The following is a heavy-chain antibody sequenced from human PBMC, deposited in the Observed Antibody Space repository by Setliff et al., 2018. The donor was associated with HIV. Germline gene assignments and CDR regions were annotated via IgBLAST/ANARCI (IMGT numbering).Heavy chain of an antibody. CDR3: ARAPTGYSSIWYRNGLTYYYYMDV. Sequence: PSETLSLTCAVYGGSFSDYSWTWIRQPPGRGLEWIGEINHSGSTSYNPSLKSRVSMSVDTSNNQFSLKLSSVTAADTAIVYCARAPTGYSSIWYRNGLTYYYYMDVWGRGTKVTVSS. CDR1: GGSFSDYS. D-gene: IGHD6-13*01. J-gene: IGHJ6*03. V-gene: IGHV4-34*01. CDR2: INHSGST.